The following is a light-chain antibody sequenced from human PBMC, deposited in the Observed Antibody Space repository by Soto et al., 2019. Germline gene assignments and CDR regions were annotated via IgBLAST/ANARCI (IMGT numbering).Light chain of an antibody. V-gene: IGKV1-39*01. CDR1: QSVSSH. CDR3: QQTYRTPFT. CDR2: GAS. J-gene: IGKJ3*01. Sequence: DIQMTQSPSSLSASVRDRITITCRASQSVSSHLNWYQQKPGKAPNLLIYGASSLQRGVPSRFSGSGSGTDFTLTISSLQPEDFATYYCQQTYRTPFTFGPGTIVDVK.